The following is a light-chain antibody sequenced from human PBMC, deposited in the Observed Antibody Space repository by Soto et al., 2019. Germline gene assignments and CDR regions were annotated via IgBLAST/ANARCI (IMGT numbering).Light chain of an antibody. CDR1: QTLSINS. J-gene: IGKJ3*01. Sequence: EIMLTPSPDTRSLSPGERPSLFCRPDQTLSINSLAWYQQKPGQAPRLLIYAASTRHTGIPDRFNGSGSGTDFALTINRLEPEDFAVYFCQQYDGAPLTFGPGTKVDIK. V-gene: IGKV3-20*01. CDR3: QQYDGAPLT. CDR2: AAS.